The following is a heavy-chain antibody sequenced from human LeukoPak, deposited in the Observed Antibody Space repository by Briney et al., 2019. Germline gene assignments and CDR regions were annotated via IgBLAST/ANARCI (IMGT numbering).Heavy chain of an antibody. CDR2: RWYDGSNQ. CDR3: ARGARTYYFDY. Sequence: GGSLRLSCAASGFTFSSYGMHWARQAPGKGLEWVAVRWYDGSNQYYADSVKGRFSISRDNSKNTVYLQMRSLRAEDTAVYYCARGARTYYFDYWGQGTLVTSST. V-gene: IGHV3-33*08. CDR1: GFTFSSYG. J-gene: IGHJ4*02.